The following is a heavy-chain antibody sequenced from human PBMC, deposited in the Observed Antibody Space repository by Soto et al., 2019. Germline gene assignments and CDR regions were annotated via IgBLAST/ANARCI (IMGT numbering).Heavy chain of an antibody. CDR3: ARGRPDAVTSFGVVILGYYEVDV. Sequence: ASVKVSCKASGYTFSSYNMHWVRQAPGQGLEWTGLFNPSGSSATYAQKFQGRVTMTRDTSTSTVYMELSSLTSEDTAVYYCARGRPDAVTSFGVVILGYYEVDVWGQGTTVTVAS. D-gene: IGHD3-3*01. V-gene: IGHV1-46*01. CDR1: GYTFSSYN. J-gene: IGHJ6*02. CDR2: FNPSGSSA.